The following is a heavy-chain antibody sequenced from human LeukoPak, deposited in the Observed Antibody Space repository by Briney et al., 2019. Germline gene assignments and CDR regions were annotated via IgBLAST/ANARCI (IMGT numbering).Heavy chain of an antibody. D-gene: IGHD5-12*01. CDR2: IYYSGST. CDR3: ARQGGYDYSIDY. V-gene: IGHV4-59*08. J-gene: IGHJ4*02. Sequence: SETLSLTCSVSGGSINSYYWSRMRQPPGKGLEWIGYIYYSGSTNYNPSLSSRVTISVDTSKNQLSLKLSSVTAADTAVYYCARQGGYDYSIDYWGQGTLVTVSS. CDR1: GGSINSYY.